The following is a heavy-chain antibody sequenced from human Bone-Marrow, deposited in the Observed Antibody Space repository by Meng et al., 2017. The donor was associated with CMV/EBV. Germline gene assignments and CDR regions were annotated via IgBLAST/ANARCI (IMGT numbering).Heavy chain of an antibody. CDR3: ARAWELLLFDY. Sequence: GESLKISCAASGFTFSSYGMHWVRQAPGKGLEWVAVISYDGSNKYYADSVKGRFTISRDNSKNTLYLQMNSLRAEDTAEYYCARAWELLLFDYWGQGTLVTVSS. CDR2: ISYDGSNK. J-gene: IGHJ4*02. D-gene: IGHD1-26*01. V-gene: IGHV3-30*19. CDR1: GFTFSSYG.